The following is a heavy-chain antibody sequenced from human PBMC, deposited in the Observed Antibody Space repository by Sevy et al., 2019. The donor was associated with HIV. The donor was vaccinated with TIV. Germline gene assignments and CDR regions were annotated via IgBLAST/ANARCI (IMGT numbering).Heavy chain of an antibody. CDR3: ARVQRGGVPDY. V-gene: IGHV1-2*02. J-gene: IGHJ4*02. CDR2: INPESCDT. D-gene: IGHD3-10*01. Sequence: ASVKVSCTSSGYTFTDHYLHWVRQAPGQGLEWMGWINPESCDTKYREKFQARVTMTRDTSISTAYMDLNTLRSDDTAVYFCARVQRGGVPDYWGQGTLVTVSS. CDR1: GYTFTDHY.